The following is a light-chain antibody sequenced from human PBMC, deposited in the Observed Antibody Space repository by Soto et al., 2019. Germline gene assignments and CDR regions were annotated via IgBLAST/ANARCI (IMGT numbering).Light chain of an antibody. CDR2: DAS. CDR3: QHRVNWLT. J-gene: IGKJ4*01. V-gene: IGKV3-11*01. CDR1: QSVGTY. Sequence: EIVLTQSPAILSLSPGERATLSCRASQSVGTYLDWYHQKLGQAPRLLIYDASNRATGIPARFSGSGSGTDFTLTIISLDPEDFAVYYCQHRVNWLTFGGGTKVEL.